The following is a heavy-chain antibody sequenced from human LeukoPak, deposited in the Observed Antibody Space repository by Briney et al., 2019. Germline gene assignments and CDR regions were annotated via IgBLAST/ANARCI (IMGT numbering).Heavy chain of an antibody. Sequence: SETLSLTCTVSGGSISSSSYYWGWIRRPPGKGLEWIGSIYYSGSTYYNPSLKSRVTISVDTSKNQFSLELSSVTAADTAVYYCARLGYCSSTSCPTRAFDIWGQGTMVTVSS. J-gene: IGHJ3*02. D-gene: IGHD2-2*01. CDR3: ARLGYCSSTSCPTRAFDI. CDR2: IYYSGST. CDR1: GGSISSSSYY. V-gene: IGHV4-39*01.